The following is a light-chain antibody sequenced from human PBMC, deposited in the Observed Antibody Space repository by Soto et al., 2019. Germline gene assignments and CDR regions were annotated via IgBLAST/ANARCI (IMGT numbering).Light chain of an antibody. CDR2: DVT. CDR3: MCYAGGNNWV. Sequence: QSALTQPPSASGSPGQSVTISCTGTSSDVGTHGYVSWYQQHAGQAPKLMIYDVTKRPSGVPERFSGSKSANTASLAVSGLQAEDEADYYCMCYAGGNNWVFGGGTKLTVL. CDR1: SSDVGTHGY. J-gene: IGLJ3*02. V-gene: IGLV2-8*01.